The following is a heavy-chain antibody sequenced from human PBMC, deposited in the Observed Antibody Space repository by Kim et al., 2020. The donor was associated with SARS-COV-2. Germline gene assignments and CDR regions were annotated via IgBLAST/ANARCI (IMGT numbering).Heavy chain of an antibody. D-gene: IGHD3-22*01. V-gene: IGHV1-2*06. CDR2: INPNSGGT. CDR3: ARAPYYYVSSGYYYGQSGAFDI. J-gene: IGHJ3*02. Sequence: ASVKVSCKASGYTFTDYYMHWVRQAPGQGLEWMVRINPNSGGTNYAQKFQGRVTMTRDTSITTAYMELSRLRSDDTAVYYCARAPYYYVSSGYYYGQSGAFDIWGQGTMVTVSS. CDR1: GYTFTDYY.